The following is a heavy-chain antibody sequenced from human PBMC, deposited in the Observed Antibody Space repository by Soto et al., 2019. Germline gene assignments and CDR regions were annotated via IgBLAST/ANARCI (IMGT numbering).Heavy chain of an antibody. CDR1: GFSFSISP. CDR2: ISYDGNNK. J-gene: IGHJ4*02. Sequence: VQLVESGGGVVQPGRSLRLSCAASGFSFSISPMHWVRQAPGKGPEWVALISYDGNNKFYADSVKGRFTISRDNSKSTLYLQVDSLRPEDAAVYYCARDPKTSGGQHWAFNYFDSWGQGTLVTVSS. D-gene: IGHD7-27*01. CDR3: ARDPKTSGGQHWAFNYFDS. V-gene: IGHV3-30-3*01.